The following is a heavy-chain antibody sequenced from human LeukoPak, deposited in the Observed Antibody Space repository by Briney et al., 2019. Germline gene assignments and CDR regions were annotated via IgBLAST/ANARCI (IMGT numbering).Heavy chain of an antibody. CDR1: GFTFSSYE. J-gene: IGHJ6*04. D-gene: IGHD2-15*01. CDR2: ISGSGGST. Sequence: PGGSLRLSCAASGFTFSSYEMNWVRQAPGKGLGWVSAISGSGGSTYYADSVKGRFTISRDNSKNTLYLQMNSLRAEDTAVYYCAKDDIFCSGGCWGKGTTVTVSS. CDR3: AKDDIFCSGGC. V-gene: IGHV3-23*01.